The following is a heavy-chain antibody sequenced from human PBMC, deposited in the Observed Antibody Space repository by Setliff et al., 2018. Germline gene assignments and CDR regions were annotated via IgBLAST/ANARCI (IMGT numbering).Heavy chain of an antibody. V-gene: IGHV1-69*13. D-gene: IGHD3-22*01. CDR3: ARDALYDSNDRNSYYGNWLDP. J-gene: IGHJ5*02. CDR1: GYTFISYG. CDR2: IILIFDRT. Sequence: SVKVSCKTSGYTFISYGISWVRQAPGQGLEWMGGIILIFDRTKYAQKFQGRVTITADESTSTAYMELSSLTSADTALYYCARDALYDSNDRNSYYGNWLDPWGQGTLVTVSS.